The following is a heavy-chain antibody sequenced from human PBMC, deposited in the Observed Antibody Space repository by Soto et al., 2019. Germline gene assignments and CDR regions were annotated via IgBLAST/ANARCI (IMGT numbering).Heavy chain of an antibody. V-gene: IGHV3-23*01. CDR3: AKARGSSSWYGWFDP. J-gene: IGHJ5*02. Sequence: HPGGSLRLSCAASGFTFSNYAMSWVRQAPGKGLEWVSAVSGSGGNTYYADSVKGRFTISRDNSKNTLYLQMNSLRAEDTAVYYCAKARGSSSWYGWFDPWGQGTLVTVSS. CDR2: VSGSGGNT. D-gene: IGHD6-13*01. CDR1: GFTFSNYA.